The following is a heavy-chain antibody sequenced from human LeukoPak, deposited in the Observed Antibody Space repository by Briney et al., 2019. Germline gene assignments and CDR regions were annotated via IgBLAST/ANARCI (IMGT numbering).Heavy chain of an antibody. CDR1: GYTFTSYG. CDR2: IGAYNGNT. Sequence: ASVKVSCKASGYTFTSYGISWMRQAPGQGLEWMGWIGAYNGNTNYAQKLQGRVTMTTDTSTSTAYMELRSLRSDDTAVYYCARLYCSSTSCHGDDYWGQGTLVTVSS. V-gene: IGHV1-18*01. D-gene: IGHD2-2*01. J-gene: IGHJ4*02. CDR3: ARLYCSSTSCHGDDY.